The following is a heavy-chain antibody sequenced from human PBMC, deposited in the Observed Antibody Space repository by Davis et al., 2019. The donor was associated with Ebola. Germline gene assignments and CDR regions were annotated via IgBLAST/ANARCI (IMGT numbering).Heavy chain of an antibody. CDR3: AKDREIAVAGTLSPFDP. Sequence: GESLKISCAASGFTFSSYWMHWVRQAPGKGLVWVSRINSDGSSTSYADSVKGRFTISRDNSKNTLYLQMNSLRAEDTAVYYCAKDREIAVAGTLSPFDPWGQGTLVTVSS. CDR1: GFTFSSYW. D-gene: IGHD6-19*01. CDR2: INSDGSST. J-gene: IGHJ5*02. V-gene: IGHV3-74*01.